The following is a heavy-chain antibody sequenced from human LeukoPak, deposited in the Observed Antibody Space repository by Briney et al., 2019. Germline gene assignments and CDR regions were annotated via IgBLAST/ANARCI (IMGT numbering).Heavy chain of an antibody. CDR1: GFTFSLYG. CDR2: ISYDGSNK. V-gene: IGHV3-33*05. CDR3: ARDSTQGERSLLFFGY. Sequence: GGSLRLFCAASGFTFSLYGMHWVRQAPGKGLEGVAVISYDGSNKFYADSVKGRFPFSRDNSKNTLYLQMNSLRAEDTALYYCARDSTQGERSLLFFGYWGQAALVTVSS. D-gene: IGHD3-16*02. J-gene: IGHJ4*02.